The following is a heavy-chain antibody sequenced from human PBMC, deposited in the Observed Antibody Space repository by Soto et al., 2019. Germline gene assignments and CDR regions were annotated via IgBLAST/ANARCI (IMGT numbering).Heavy chain of an antibody. J-gene: IGHJ6*02. CDR2: IIPVLGTP. Sequence: QVLLVQSSAEVKKPGSSVTVSCKASGGTFTSTAFSWVRQAPGQGLEWMGGIIPVLGTPNYAQKFQARLTVTADASTTTAHMELSSLRSDDTAVYYCAASAGLDHLLNYYGLNVWGQGTTVTVSS. D-gene: IGHD6-13*01. V-gene: IGHV1-69*01. CDR1: GGTFTSTA. CDR3: AASAGLDHLLNYYGLNV.